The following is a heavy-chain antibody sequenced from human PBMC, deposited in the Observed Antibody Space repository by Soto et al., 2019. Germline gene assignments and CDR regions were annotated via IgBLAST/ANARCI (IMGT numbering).Heavy chain of an antibody. CDR2: ISSSGSTI. D-gene: IGHD6-19*01. CDR1: GFTFSSYW. Sequence: GGSLRLSCAASGFTFSSYWMSWVRQAPGKGLEWVSYISSSGSTIYYADSVKGRFTISRDNAKNSLYLQMNSLRAEDTAVYYCARALYSSGWYYRWFDPWGQGTLVTVSS. V-gene: IGHV3-48*04. J-gene: IGHJ5*02. CDR3: ARALYSSGWYYRWFDP.